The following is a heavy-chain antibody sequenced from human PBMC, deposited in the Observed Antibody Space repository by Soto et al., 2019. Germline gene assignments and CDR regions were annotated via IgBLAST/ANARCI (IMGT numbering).Heavy chain of an antibody. CDR3: ARGLGRYSRLKSHGMDV. Sequence: QLQLVESGGGVVQPGQSLRLSCVASESTFSVSPFHWVRQAPGQGLQWVAVTSSDGVDNFYADAVKGRFTISRDNSENTLFLEMNRLTIEDMAVYYCARGLGRYSRLKSHGMDVWGRGTTVIVSS. CDR2: TSSDGVDN. V-gene: IGHV3-30*04. D-gene: IGHD5-12*01. CDR1: ESTFSVSP. J-gene: IGHJ6*02.